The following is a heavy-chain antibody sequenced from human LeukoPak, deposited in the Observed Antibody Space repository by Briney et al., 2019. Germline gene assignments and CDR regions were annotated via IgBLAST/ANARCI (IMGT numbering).Heavy chain of an antibody. CDR3: AKDRRYDFWSGSIY. CDR1: GFTVSSNY. V-gene: IGHV3-23*01. CDR2: ISGSGGST. J-gene: IGHJ4*02. D-gene: IGHD3-3*01. Sequence: GGSLRLSCAASGFTVSSNYISWVRQAPGKGLEWVSAISGSGGSTYYADSVKGRFTISRDNSKNTLYLQMNSLRAEDTAVYYCAKDRRYDFWSGSIYWGQGTLVTVSA.